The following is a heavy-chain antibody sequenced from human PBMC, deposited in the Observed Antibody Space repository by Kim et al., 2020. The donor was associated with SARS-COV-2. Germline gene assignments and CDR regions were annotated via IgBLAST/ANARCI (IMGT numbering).Heavy chain of an antibody. Sequence: SETLSLTCAVYGGSFSGYYWSWICQPPGKGLEWIGEINHSASTNYNPSLKSRVTISVDTSKNQFSLKLSSVTAADTAVYYCARHYVSGNWFDPWGQGTLVTVSS. CDR3: ARHYVSGNWFDP. CDR1: GGSFSGYY. CDR2: INHSAST. J-gene: IGHJ5*02. D-gene: IGHD3-10*01. V-gene: IGHV4-34*01.